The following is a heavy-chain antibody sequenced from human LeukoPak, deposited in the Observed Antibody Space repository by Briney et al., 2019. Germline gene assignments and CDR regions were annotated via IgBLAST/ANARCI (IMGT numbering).Heavy chain of an antibody. V-gene: IGHV3-30*02. D-gene: IGHD5-18*01. J-gene: IGHJ4*02. CDR1: GFIFSSYG. Sequence: PGGSLRLSCAASGFIFSSYGMHWVRQAPGKGLEWLAFYADSVKGRFTISRDNSKNTLYLQMNSLRAEDTAVYYCAKDRFPIQLWINGVDYWGQGTLVTVSS. CDR3: AKDRFPIQLWINGVDY.